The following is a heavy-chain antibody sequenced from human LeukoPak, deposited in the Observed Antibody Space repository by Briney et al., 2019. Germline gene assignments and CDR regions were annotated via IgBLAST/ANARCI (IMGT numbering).Heavy chain of an antibody. J-gene: IGHJ4*02. CDR2: IIPIFGTA. D-gene: IGHD3-10*01. V-gene: IGHV1-69*05. CDR3: AREMEGDYGSGTFFDH. CDR1: GGTFSSYA. Sequence: SVKVSCKASGGTFSSYAISWVRQAPGQGLEWMGGIIPIFGTANYAQKFQGRVTITTDESTSTAYMELSSLRSEDTAVYYCAREMEGDYGSGTFFDHWGQGNMVTVSS.